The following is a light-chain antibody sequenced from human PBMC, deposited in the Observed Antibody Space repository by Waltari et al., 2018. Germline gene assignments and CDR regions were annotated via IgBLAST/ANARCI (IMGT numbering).Light chain of an antibody. CDR3: SSYTSRGTLV. CDR1: SSDVGGYNF. CDR2: AVS. J-gene: IGLJ2*01. V-gene: IGLV2-14*01. Sequence: QSALTQPASVSGSPGQSITISCTGTSSDVGGYNFVSWYQQDPGKAPTLMIYAVSNRPSGVSTRFSGSKSGNRASLTISGLQAEDEADYYCSSYTSRGTLVFGGGTKLTVL.